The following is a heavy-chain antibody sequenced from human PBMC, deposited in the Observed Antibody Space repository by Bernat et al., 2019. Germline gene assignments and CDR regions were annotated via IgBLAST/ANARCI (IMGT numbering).Heavy chain of an antibody. CDR2: INPSGGST. CDR3: ARDRWYYDSSGYSPDGAFDI. Sequence: QVQLVQSGAEVKKLGASVKVSCKASGYTFTSYYMHWVRQAPGQGLEWMGIINPSGGSTSYAQKFQGRVTMTRDTSTSTVYMELSSLRSEDTAVYYCARDRWYYDSSGYSPDGAFDIWGQGTMVTVSS. D-gene: IGHD3-22*01. J-gene: IGHJ3*02. V-gene: IGHV1-46*01. CDR1: GYTFTSYY.